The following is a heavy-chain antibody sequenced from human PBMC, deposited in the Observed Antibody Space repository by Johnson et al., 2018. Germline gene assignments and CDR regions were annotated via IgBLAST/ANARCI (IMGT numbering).Heavy chain of an antibody. CDR1: GFTFSIYS. Sequence: VQLQESGGGLVKPGGSLRLSCAASGFTFSIYSINWVRQAPGKGLEWVSSISSSSSYIYYADSVKGRFTISRDTAKNSLFLQMNGLRAEDTAVYYCAKDLSRINVIAVLPKGAFDIWGQGTMVTVSS. V-gene: IGHV3-21*01. CDR3: AKDLSRINVIAVLPKGAFDI. J-gene: IGHJ3*02. D-gene: IGHD3-22*01. CDR2: ISSSSSYI.